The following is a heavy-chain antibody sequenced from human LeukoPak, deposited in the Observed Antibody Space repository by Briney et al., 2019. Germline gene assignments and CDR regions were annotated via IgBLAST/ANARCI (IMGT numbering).Heavy chain of an antibody. Sequence: ASVKVSCKASGYTFTSYGISWVRQAPGQGLEWMGWISAYNGNTNYAQKLQGRVTMTTDTSTSTAYMKLRSLRSDDTAVYYCARGGDGYSSSWYRGWFDPWGQGTLVTVSS. V-gene: IGHV1-18*01. CDR2: ISAYNGNT. D-gene: IGHD6-13*01. J-gene: IGHJ5*02. CDR1: GYTFTSYG. CDR3: ARGGDGYSSSWYRGWFDP.